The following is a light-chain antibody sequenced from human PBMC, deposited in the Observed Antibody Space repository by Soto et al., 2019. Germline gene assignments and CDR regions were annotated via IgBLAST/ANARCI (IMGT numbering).Light chain of an antibody. Sequence: IRMTQSTSTLSGSFGDRVTITCRSSQTISSWLAWYQQKPGKAPKLLIYQASTLKTGVPSRFSGSGSGTEFTLAISSLQPEDFARYYCQHSGCLPKPFAQVTKLAIK. CDR1: QTISSW. J-gene: IGKJ1*01. V-gene: IGKV1-5*03. CDR2: QAS. CDR3: QHSGCLPKP.